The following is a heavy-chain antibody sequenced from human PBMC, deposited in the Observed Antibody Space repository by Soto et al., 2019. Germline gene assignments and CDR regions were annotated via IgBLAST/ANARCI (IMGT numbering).Heavy chain of an antibody. V-gene: IGHV4-31*03. Sequence: SETLSLTCTVSGGSISSGGYYWSWIRQHPGKGLEWIGYIYYSGSTYYNPSLKSRVTISVDTSKNQFSLKLSSVTAADTAVYYCARDRRYSGYDLRFYYYYGMDVWGQGTTVTVSS. J-gene: IGHJ6*02. D-gene: IGHD5-12*01. CDR2: IYYSGST. CDR3: ARDRRYSGYDLRFYYYYGMDV. CDR1: GGSISSGGYY.